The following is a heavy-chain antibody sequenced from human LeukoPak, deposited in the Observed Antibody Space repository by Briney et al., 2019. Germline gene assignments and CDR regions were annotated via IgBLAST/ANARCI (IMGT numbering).Heavy chain of an antibody. CDR2: TYYRSKWYT. V-gene: IGHV6-1*01. J-gene: IGHJ3*02. D-gene: IGHD3-16*01. CDR3: ASSSLRGSDAFDI. CDR1: GDSVSNNNAA. Sequence: SQTLSLTCAISGDSVSNNNAAWNWIRQSPSRGLEWLGRTYYRSKWYTDYAVSVSSRITINPDTSKNQVSLQLNSVSPEDTAVYYCASSSLRGSDAFDIWGQGTMVTVSS.